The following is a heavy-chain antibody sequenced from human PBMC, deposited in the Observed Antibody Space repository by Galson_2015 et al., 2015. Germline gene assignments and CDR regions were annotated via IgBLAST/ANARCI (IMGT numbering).Heavy chain of an antibody. CDR1: GFTFSSYG. J-gene: IGHJ6*02. D-gene: IGHD1-1*01. Sequence: SLRLSCAASGFTFSSYGMHWVRQAPGKGLEWVAVISYDGSNKYYADSVKGRFTISRDNSKNTLYLQMNSLRAENTAVYYCAKDSGYSFSRPYCYGMDVWGQGTTVTVSS. V-gene: IGHV3-30*18. CDR2: ISYDGSNK. CDR3: AKDSGYSFSRPYCYGMDV.